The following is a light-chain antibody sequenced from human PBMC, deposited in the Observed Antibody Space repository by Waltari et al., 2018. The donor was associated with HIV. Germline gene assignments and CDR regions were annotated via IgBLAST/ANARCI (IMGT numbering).Light chain of an antibody. V-gene: IGLV2-14*01. CDR1: SSDVGGYNY. J-gene: IGLJ2*01. CDR2: EVS. CDR3: SSYTTSSTVV. Sequence: TQSASVSGSPGQSITISCTGTSSDVGGYNYVSWYQQHPGKAPKLVIYEVSNRPSGVSNRFSGSKSGNTPSLTISGLQAEDEADYYCSSYTTSSTVVFGGGTKLTVL.